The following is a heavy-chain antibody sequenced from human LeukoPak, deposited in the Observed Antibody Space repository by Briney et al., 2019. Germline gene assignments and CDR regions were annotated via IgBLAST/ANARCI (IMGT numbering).Heavy chain of an antibody. V-gene: IGHV4-59*01. D-gene: IGHD5-12*01. CDR3: ASTTRVAPDGRAEYFRH. J-gene: IGHJ1*01. CDR1: GGSISSYY. Sequence: SETLSLTCTVSGGSISSYYWSWIRQPPGKGLEWIGYIYYSGSTNYNPSLKSRVTISVDTSKNQFSLKLSSVTAADTAVYYCASTTRVAPDGRAEYFRHWGQGTLGIVSS. CDR2: IYYSGST.